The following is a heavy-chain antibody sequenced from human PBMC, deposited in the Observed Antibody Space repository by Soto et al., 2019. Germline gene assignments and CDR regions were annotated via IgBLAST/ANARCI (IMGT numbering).Heavy chain of an antibody. V-gene: IGHV1-69*06. J-gene: IGHJ6*02. CDR1: GGTFSSYA. CDR2: IIPIFGTA. Sequence: GASLKVSCKASGGTFSSYAISWVQQTPGQGLEWMGGIIPIFGTANYAQKFQGRVTITADKSTSTAYMQLSSLISEDTAVYYCASTDFWSGHYYYYGMDVWGQGXTVTVSS. D-gene: IGHD3-3*01. CDR3: ASTDFWSGHYYYYGMDV.